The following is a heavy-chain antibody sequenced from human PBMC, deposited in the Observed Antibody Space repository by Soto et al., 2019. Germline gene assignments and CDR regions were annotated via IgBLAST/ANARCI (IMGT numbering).Heavy chain of an antibody. CDR3: VKLNYWDFGRDGYYFFEK. V-gene: IGHV3-23*01. Sequence: GGSLRLSCVASGFTFNNYALGWVRQAPGKGLDWVSGITDYSVNTYYSDSVKGRFTTSRDNSQNTVYLHMSSLRAEDTAVYYCVKLNYWDFGRDGYYFFEKWGQGTLVTVSS. CDR2: ITDYSVNT. D-gene: IGHD3-22*01. J-gene: IGHJ4*02. CDR1: GFTFNNYA.